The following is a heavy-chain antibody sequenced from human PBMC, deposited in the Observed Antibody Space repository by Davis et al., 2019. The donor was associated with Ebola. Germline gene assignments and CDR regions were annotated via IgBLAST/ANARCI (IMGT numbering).Heavy chain of an antibody. Sequence: MPSETLSLTCTVSGGSISSYYWSWIRQPPGKGLEWIGNIYYSGSTNYNPSLKSRVTISVDTSKNQFSLKLSSVTAADTAVYYCARNTVRGVILVWGQGTLVTVSS. CDR3: ARNTVRGVILV. D-gene: IGHD3-10*01. V-gene: IGHV4-59*01. CDR1: GGSISSYY. J-gene: IGHJ4*02. CDR2: IYYSGST.